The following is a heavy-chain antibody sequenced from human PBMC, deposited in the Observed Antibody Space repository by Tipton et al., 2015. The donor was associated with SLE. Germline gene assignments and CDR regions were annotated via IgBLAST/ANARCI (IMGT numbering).Heavy chain of an antibody. CDR2: IQQDGSEK. J-gene: IGHJ3*02. D-gene: IGHD2-15*01. V-gene: IGHV3-7*01. CDR3: ARDCGGGSCYSHDAFDI. Sequence: SLRLSCAASGFTFSSYWMTWVRQAPGKGLEWVANIQQDGSEKYYVDSVKGRFTISRDNAKNSLFLQMNSLRAEDTAVYYCARDCGGGSCYSHDAFDIWGQGTMVTVSS. CDR1: GFTFSSYW.